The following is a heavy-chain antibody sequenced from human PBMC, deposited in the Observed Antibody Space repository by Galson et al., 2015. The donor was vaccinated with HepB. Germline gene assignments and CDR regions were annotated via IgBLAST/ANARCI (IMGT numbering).Heavy chain of an antibody. CDR2: ISENDIST. D-gene: IGHD2/OR15-2a*01. J-gene: IGHJ6*03. CDR1: GLTLETYD. Sequence: SLRLSCAASGLTLETYDISWVRQAPGRGLQWVSAISENDISTHYADPVKGRFTISRQKSKNMVFLQVNRLKVEDTAVYYCAKGSPTSFYHYYMDVWGKGTTVTVSS. V-gene: IGHV3-23*01. CDR3: AKGSPTSFYHYYMDV.